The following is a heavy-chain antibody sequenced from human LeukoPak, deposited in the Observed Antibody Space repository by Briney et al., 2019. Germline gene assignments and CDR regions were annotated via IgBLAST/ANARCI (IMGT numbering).Heavy chain of an antibody. J-gene: IGHJ4*02. CDR2: ISGGGDIT. Sequence: GGSLRLSCAASGFNFANHAMCWVRQTPGKGLEWVSAISGGGDITYYADSVTGRFTISRDNSKDTLFLQMHSLRPGDTAVYYCVREDTPATANYWGQGTLVTISS. V-gene: IGHV3-23*01. D-gene: IGHD2-21*02. CDR3: VREDTPATANY. CDR1: GFNFANHA.